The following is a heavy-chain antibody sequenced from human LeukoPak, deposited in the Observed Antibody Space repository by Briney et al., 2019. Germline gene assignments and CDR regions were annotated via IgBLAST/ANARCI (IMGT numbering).Heavy chain of an antibody. J-gene: IGHJ6*03. CDR3: ARGVPKTSYYYYYMDV. V-gene: IGHV3-48*01. Sequence: GGSLRLSCAVSGFTLSNYSMNWVRQAPGKGLEWISYISGSGFTIHYADSVKGRFTISRDNAKNSLYPQMNSLRAEDTAVYYCARGVPKTSYYYYYMDVWGKGTTVTVSS. CDR2: ISGSGFTI. D-gene: IGHD4-11*01. CDR1: GFTLSNYS.